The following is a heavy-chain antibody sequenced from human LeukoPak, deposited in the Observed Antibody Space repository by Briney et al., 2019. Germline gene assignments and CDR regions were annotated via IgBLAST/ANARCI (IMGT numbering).Heavy chain of an antibody. V-gene: IGHV4-30-4*01. CDR2: IYYSGST. CDR1: GGSISSGDYY. CDR3: ARAATDAFDI. Sequence: SEALPLTCTVSGGSISSGDYYWSWIRQPPGKGLEWIGYIYYSGSTYYNPSLKSRVTISVDTSKNQFSLKLSSVTAADTAVYYCARAATDAFDIWGQGTMVTVSS. J-gene: IGHJ3*02.